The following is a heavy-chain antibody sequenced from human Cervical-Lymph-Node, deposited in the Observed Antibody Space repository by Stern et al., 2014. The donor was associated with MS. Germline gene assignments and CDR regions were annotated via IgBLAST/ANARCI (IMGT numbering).Heavy chain of an antibody. D-gene: IGHD2-2*01. V-gene: IGHV1-69*17. J-gene: IGHJ5*02. Sequence: VQLVESGAEVKKPGSSVKVSCKASGGTFSSYAISWVRQAPGQGLEWMGGIIPIFGIANYAQKFQGRVTITADKSTSTAYMELSSLKSEDPAVYYCARQIVVVPAAIEYNWFDPWGQGTLVTVSS. CDR3: ARQIVVVPAAIEYNWFDP. CDR1: GGTFSSYA. CDR2: IIPIFGIA.